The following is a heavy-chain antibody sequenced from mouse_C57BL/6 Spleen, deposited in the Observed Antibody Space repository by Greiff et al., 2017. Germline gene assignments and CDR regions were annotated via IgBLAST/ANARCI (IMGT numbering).Heavy chain of an antibody. D-gene: IGHD1-1*01. CDR3: ARGGITTVVARFDV. Sequence: QVQLQQPGAELVMPGASVKLSCKASGYTFTSYWMHWVKQRPGQGLEWIGEIDPSDSYTNYNQKFKGKSTLTVDKSSSTAYMQLSSLTSEDSAVYYGARGGITTVVARFDVWGTGTTVTVSS. CDR1: GYTFTSYW. CDR2: IDPSDSYT. V-gene: IGHV1-69*01. J-gene: IGHJ1*03.